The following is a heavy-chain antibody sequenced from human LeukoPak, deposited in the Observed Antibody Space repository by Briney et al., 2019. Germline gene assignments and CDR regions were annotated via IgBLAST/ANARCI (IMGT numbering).Heavy chain of an antibody. CDR1: GFTLSNYW. V-gene: IGHV3-7*03. D-gene: IGHD6-13*01. J-gene: IGHJ4*02. CDR3: ASVKGSGSSSWYSRYYFDY. CDR2: IKQDESEK. Sequence: GGSLRLSCAASGFTLSNYWISWVRQAPGKGLEWVANIKQDESEKYYVDSVKGRFTISRDNAKNSLYLQMNSLRAEDTAVYYCASVKGSGSSSWYSRYYFDYWGQGTLVTVSS.